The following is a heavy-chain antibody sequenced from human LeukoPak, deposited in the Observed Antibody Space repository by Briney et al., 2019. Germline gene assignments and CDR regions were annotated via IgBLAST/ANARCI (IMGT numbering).Heavy chain of an antibody. CDR1: GGSISSYY. CDR2: IYTSGST. Sequence: ASETLSLTCTVSGGSISSYYWSWIRQPAGKGLEWIGRIYTSGSTNYNPSLKSRVTMSVDTSKNQFSLKLSSVTAADTAVYYCAKEAVTTTYYYYMDVWGKGTTVTVSS. V-gene: IGHV4-4*07. CDR3: AKEAVTTTYYYYMDV. D-gene: IGHD4-17*01. J-gene: IGHJ6*03.